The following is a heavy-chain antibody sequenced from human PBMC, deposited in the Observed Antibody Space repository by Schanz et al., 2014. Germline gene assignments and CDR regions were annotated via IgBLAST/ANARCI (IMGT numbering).Heavy chain of an antibody. Sequence: QVQLVQSGAEMKKPGASVKVSCEASRYTFNTYGLNWVRQAPGQGLEWMGIINLSGGSTNNAQNFQGRVTITADKSTSTAYMELSGLRSEDTAVYYCARGGYSSGWYDRDIAHFDYWGQGILVADSS. D-gene: IGHD6-19*01. CDR1: RYTFNTYG. CDR3: ARGGYSSGWYDRDIAHFDY. V-gene: IGHV1-46*02. J-gene: IGHJ4*02. CDR2: INLSGGST.